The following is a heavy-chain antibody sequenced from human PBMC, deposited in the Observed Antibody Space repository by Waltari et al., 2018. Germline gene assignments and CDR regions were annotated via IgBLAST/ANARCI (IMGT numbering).Heavy chain of an antibody. CDR3: AKGSWSSSLAFDI. D-gene: IGHD6-6*01. CDR2: ISGSGGST. J-gene: IGHJ3*02. V-gene: IGHV3-23*04. Sequence: EVQLVESGGGLVQPGGPLSPPLAALGSTVAAFLRGWVPRAPGKGLEWVSAISGSGGSTYYADSVKGRFTISRDNSKNTLYLQMNSLRAEDTAVYYCAKGSWSSSLAFDIWGQGTMVTVSS. CDR1: GSTVAAFL.